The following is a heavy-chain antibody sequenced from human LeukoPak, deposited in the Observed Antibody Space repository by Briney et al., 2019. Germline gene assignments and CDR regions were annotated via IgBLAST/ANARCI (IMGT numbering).Heavy chain of an antibody. CDR3: ARVINGYYYYYMDV. Sequence: PSETLSLTCAVYGGSSSGYYWSWIRQPPGKGLEWIGEINHSGSTNYNPSLKSRVTISVDTSKNQFSLKLSSVTAADTAVYYCARVINGYYYYYMDVWGKGTTVTVSS. V-gene: IGHV4-34*01. CDR1: GGSSSGYY. J-gene: IGHJ6*03. D-gene: IGHD2/OR15-2a*01. CDR2: INHSGST.